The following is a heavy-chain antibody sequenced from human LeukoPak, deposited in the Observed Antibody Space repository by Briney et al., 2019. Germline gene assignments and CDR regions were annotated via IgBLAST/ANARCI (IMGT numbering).Heavy chain of an antibody. CDR3: AREMYSSSWYLDY. CDR2: IYSGGST. J-gene: IGHJ4*02. CDR1: GFTVSSNY. D-gene: IGHD6-13*01. Sequence: GGSLRLSCAASGFTVSSNYMSWVRQAPGKGLEWVSVIYSGGSTYYADSVKGRFTISRDNSKNTLYLQMGSLRAEDMAVYYCAREMYSSSWYLDYWGQGTLVTVSS. V-gene: IGHV3-66*01.